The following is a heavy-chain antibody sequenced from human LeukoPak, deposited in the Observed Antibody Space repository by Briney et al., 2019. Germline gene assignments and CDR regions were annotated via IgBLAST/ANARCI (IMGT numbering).Heavy chain of an antibody. CDR2: IYYSGST. J-gene: IGHJ4*02. CDR3: ARQSIAVADHFDY. D-gene: IGHD6-19*01. Sequence: NSSETLSLTCTVSGGSISSSSYSWGWIRQPPGKGLEWIGSIYYSGSTYYNPSLKSRVTISVDTSKDQSSLKLSSVTAADTAVYYCARQSIAVADHFDYWGQGTLVTVPS. V-gene: IGHV4-39*01. CDR1: GGSISSSSYS.